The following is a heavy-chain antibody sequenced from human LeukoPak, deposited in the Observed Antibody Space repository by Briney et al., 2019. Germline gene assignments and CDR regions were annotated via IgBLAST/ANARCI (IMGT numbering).Heavy chain of an antibody. V-gene: IGHV4-61*01. CDR3: AREFDYEGVDP. J-gene: IGHJ5*02. Sequence: SETLSLTCTVSGYSISSGYYWSWIRQPPGKRLECIGYIHYSGSTVYNPSLKSRVTISLDTSENQVSLQLSSVTAADTAVYYCAREFDYEGVDPWGQGTLVTVSS. CDR1: GYSISSGYY. CDR2: IHYSGST. D-gene: IGHD4-17*01.